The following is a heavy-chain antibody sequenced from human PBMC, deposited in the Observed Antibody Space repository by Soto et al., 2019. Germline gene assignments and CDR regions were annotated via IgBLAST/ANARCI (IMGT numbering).Heavy chain of an antibody. D-gene: IGHD6-13*01. Sequence: GGSLRLSCAASGFTFSDYYMSWIRQALGKGLEWVSYISSSGSTIYYADSVKGRFTISRDNAKNSLYLQMNSLRAEDTAVYYCASKQLVLGDGFDIWGQGTMVTVSS. CDR2: ISSSGSTI. CDR3: ASKQLVLGDGFDI. CDR1: GFTFSDYY. V-gene: IGHV3-11*01. J-gene: IGHJ3*02.